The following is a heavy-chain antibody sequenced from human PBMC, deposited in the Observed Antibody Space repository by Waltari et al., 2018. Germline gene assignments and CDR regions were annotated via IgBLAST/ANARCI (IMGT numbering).Heavy chain of an antibody. J-gene: IGHJ6*02. CDR3: AGPRGGGSYFSYYYYGMDV. V-gene: IGHV3-48*03. D-gene: IGHD1-26*01. Sequence: EVQLVESGGGLVQPGGSLRLSCAASGFTFSSYEMNWVRQAPGKGLEWVSYISSSGSTIYYADSVKGRFTISRDNAKNSLYLQMNSLRAEDTAVYYCAGPRGGGSYFSYYYYGMDVWGQGTTVTVSS. CDR2: ISSSGSTI. CDR1: GFTFSSYE.